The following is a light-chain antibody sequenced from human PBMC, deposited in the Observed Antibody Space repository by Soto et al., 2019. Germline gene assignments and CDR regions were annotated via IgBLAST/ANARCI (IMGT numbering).Light chain of an antibody. CDR3: QQYGISPPNT. CDR2: GAS. J-gene: IGKJ2*01. Sequence: EIVLTQSPGTLSLSPGERATLSCRASQSVSSSYLAWDQQKPGQAPRLLIYGASSRATCIPDRFSGSGSGTDLTITISRLEPEDFAVYFCQQYGISPPNTFGQGTKVEIK. V-gene: IGKV3-20*01. CDR1: QSVSSSY.